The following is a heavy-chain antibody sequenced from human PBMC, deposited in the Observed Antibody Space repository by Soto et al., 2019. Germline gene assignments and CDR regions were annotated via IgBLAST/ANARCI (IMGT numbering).Heavy chain of an antibody. CDR3: AKGRRVRGTGLNYYMDV. D-gene: IGHD2-15*01. V-gene: IGHV3-9*01. Sequence: EVQLVESGGGLVQPGGSLRLSCAASGFTFNDYTMLWVRQAPGKGLEWVSGISWTGGTIGYADSVQGRFTISRDSATNSLYLEMSSLRAEDTALYYCAKGRRVRGTGLNYYMDVWGKGTTGTVSS. CDR2: ISWTGGTI. CDR1: GFTFNDYT. J-gene: IGHJ6*03.